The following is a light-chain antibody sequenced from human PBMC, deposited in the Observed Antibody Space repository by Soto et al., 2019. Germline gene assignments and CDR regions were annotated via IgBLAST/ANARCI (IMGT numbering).Light chain of an antibody. CDR2: GTS. CDR3: QHYGTSPFT. V-gene: IGKV3-20*01. CDR1: QSIASSY. J-gene: IGKJ3*01. Sequence: ELVLTQSPGTLYLSPGERATLSCRASQSIASSYLAWYQQRRGQAPRLLVSGTSSRATGIPDRFSGSGSGTDFTLTITRLEPEDFAVYYCQHYGTSPFTFGPGTKVHIK.